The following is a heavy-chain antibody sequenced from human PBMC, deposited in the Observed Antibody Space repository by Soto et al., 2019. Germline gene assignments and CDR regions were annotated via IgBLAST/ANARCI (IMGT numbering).Heavy chain of an antibody. CDR3: VRDTGSGSGWYGI. D-gene: IGHD6-19*01. Sequence: PSQTLSLTCAISVDIVSSNSVAWNCIRQSPSRGLEWLGRTYYRSKWYNPYSVSVKSRITINPDTSKNQFSLQLKSVTPEDTAVYYCVRDTGSGSGWYGIWGQGTQVTVSS. J-gene: IGHJ4*02. CDR2: TYYRSKWYN. V-gene: IGHV6-1*01. CDR1: VDIVSSNSVA.